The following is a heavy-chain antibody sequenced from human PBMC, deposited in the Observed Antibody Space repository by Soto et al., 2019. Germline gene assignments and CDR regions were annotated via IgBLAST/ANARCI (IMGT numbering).Heavy chain of an antibody. CDR1: GYTFPSYG. V-gene: IGHV1-18*01. Sequence: ASVKVSCKASGYTFPSYGISWVRLAPGQGLEWMGGISAYIGTTNYAQKLQGRVTITADESTSTAYMELSSLRSEDTAVYYCARNSHYNYNWYYFDYWGQGTLVTVSS. CDR3: ARNSHYNYNWYYFDY. D-gene: IGHD3-10*01. CDR2: ISAYIGTT. J-gene: IGHJ4*02.